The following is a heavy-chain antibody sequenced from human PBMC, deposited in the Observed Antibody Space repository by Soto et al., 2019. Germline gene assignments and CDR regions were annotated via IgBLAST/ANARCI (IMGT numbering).Heavy chain of an antibody. CDR1: GFTFRSYA. J-gene: IGHJ5*02. V-gene: IGHV3-23*01. Sequence: GGSLRLFCPASGFTFRSYAMSWVRRAPGKGLEWVSAISGSGGSTYYADAVKGRFTISRDNSKNTLYLQMNSLRAEDTAVYYCAKDQTSSTSPFDPWGQGTLVTVSS. D-gene: IGHD2-2*01. CDR3: AKDQTSSTSPFDP. CDR2: ISGSGGST.